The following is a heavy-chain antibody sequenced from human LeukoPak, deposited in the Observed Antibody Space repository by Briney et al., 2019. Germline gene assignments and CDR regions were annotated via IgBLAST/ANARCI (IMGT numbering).Heavy chain of an antibody. D-gene: IGHD5-12*01. Sequence: GGSLRLSCAASGFTFSSYAMHWVRQAPGKGLEYVSAISSNGGSTYYANSVKGRFTISRDNSKNTLYLQMGSLRAEDMAVYYCARGGYSGYDEYSHLGYWDQGTLVTVSS. CDR2: ISSNGGST. CDR3: ARGGYSGYDEYSHLGY. V-gene: IGHV3-64*01. CDR1: GFTFSSYA. J-gene: IGHJ4*02.